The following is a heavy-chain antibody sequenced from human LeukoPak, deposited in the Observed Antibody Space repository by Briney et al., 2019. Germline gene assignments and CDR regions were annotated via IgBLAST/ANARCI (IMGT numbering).Heavy chain of an antibody. CDR1: GYTXTEYY. V-gene: IGHV1-2*02. CDR2: INPNSGGA. J-gene: IGHJ4*02. Sequence: ASVKVSCKASGYTXTEYYMHGVRQAPGQGLEWMGWINPNSGGANYAEKFQGRVTMTRDTSISTAYMELSRLRYDDTALYYCARGQSLNDYWGQGSLVTVSS. CDR3: ARGQSLNDY.